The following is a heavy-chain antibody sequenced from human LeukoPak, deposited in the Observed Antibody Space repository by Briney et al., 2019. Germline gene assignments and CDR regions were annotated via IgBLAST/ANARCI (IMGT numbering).Heavy chain of an antibody. CDR2: IYHSGST. Sequence: SETLSLTCTVSGGSISSGGYYWSWIRQPPGKGLEWIGYIYHSGSTYYNPSLKSRVTISVDRSKNQFSLKLSSVTAADTAVYYCARVNDIVVVPAAAAGYYMDVWGKGTTVTVSS. J-gene: IGHJ6*03. V-gene: IGHV4-30-2*01. CDR3: ARVNDIVVVPAAAAGYYMDV. D-gene: IGHD2-2*01. CDR1: GGSISSGGYY.